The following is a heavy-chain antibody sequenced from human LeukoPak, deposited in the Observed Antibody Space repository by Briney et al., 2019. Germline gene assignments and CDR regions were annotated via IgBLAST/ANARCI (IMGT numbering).Heavy chain of an antibody. CDR3: VRGPYGSGTYAYAFDI. V-gene: IGHV4-4*07. CDR1: GGSISNYY. J-gene: IGHJ3*02. CDR2: IYNSENT. D-gene: IGHD3-10*01. Sequence: SETLSLTCTVSGGSISNYYWSLIRQPAGKGLEWIGRIYNSENTNYNPSLKSRVTISVDKPKNQFSLKLSSVTAADTAVYYCVRGPYGSGTYAYAFDIWGQGTMVTVSS.